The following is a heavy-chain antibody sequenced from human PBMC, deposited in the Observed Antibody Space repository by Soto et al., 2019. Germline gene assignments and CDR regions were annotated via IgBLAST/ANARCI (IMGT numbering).Heavy chain of an antibody. V-gene: IGHV1-2*04. CDR2: INPNSGGT. CDR1: GYTFTGYY. D-gene: IGHD2-2*01. J-gene: IGHJ4*02. CDR3: GRGGIVVEPAAPIDY. Sequence: GASVKVSCKASGYTFTGYYMHWVRQAPGQGLEWMGWINPNSGGTNYAQKFQGWVTMTRDTSISTAYMELSRLRSDDTAVYYCGRGGIVVEPAAPIDYWGQGTLVTVSS.